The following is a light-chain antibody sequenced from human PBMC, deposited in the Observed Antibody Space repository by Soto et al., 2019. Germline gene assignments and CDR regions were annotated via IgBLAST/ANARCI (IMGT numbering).Light chain of an antibody. Sequence: EIVMTLSPVTLSVSPGERVTLSCRASQSVSSNLAWYQQKPGQAPSLLIYGAFTRATGIPARFSGTGSGTEFTLTISSLQSEDFALYYCQQYNDWPLTFGQGTKVDI. CDR1: QSVSSN. J-gene: IGKJ1*01. V-gene: IGKV3-15*01. CDR3: QQYNDWPLT. CDR2: GAF.